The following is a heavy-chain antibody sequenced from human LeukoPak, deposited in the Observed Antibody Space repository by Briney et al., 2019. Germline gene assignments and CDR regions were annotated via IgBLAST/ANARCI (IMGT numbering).Heavy chain of an antibody. Sequence: PSETLSLTCTVSGGSISSYYWSWIRQPPGKGLEWIAYIYYSGSTNYNPSLKSRVTISVDTSKNQFSLKLSSVTAADTAVYYCARTTRYYDSSGCFDFWGQGTLVIVSS. CDR1: GGSISSYY. J-gene: IGHJ4*02. D-gene: IGHD3-22*01. CDR3: ARTTRYYDSSGCFDF. V-gene: IGHV4-59*08. CDR2: IYYSGST.